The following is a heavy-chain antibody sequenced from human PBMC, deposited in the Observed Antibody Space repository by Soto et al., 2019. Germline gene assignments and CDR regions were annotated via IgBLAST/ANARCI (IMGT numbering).Heavy chain of an antibody. CDR3: ARDFYGDSGHFDY. D-gene: IGHD4-17*01. J-gene: IGHJ4*02. CDR2: ISAYNGNT. CDR1: DYTFTSYG. V-gene: IGHV1-18*01. Sequence: QVPLVQSGAEVKKPGASVKVSCKAYDYTFTSYGISWVRQAPGQGLEWMGWISAYNGNTKYIQKFQGRVTMTTDTSTTTAYMELRSLTSDDTAVYYCARDFYGDSGHFDYWGQGTLVTVSS.